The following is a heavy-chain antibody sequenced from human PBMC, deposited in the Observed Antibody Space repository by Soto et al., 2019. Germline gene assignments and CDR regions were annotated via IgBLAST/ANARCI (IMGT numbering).Heavy chain of an antibody. CDR1: GFTFSSYA. CDR3: AKDVVVLPYYFDY. D-gene: IGHD2-2*01. J-gene: IGHJ4*02. V-gene: IGHV3-23*01. CDR2: ISGSGGST. Sequence: EVQLLESGGGLVQPGGSLRLSCAASGFTFSSYAMSWVRQAPGQGLEWVSAISGSGGSTYYADSVKGRFTISRDNSKNTLYRPMNSLRADDTAVYYCAKDVVVLPYYFDYWGQGTLVTVSS.